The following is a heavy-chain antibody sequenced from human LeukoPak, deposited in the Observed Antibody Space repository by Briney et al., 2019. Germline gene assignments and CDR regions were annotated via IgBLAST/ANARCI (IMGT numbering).Heavy chain of an antibody. D-gene: IGHD3-22*01. J-gene: IGHJ4*02. CDR3: AKELNYYDSSGYYIR. CDR2: IRYDGSNK. CDR1: GFTFSSYG. V-gene: IGHV3-30*02. Sequence: PGGSLRLPCAASGFTFSSYGMHWVRQAPGKGLEWVAFIRYDGSNKYYADSVKGRFTISRDNSKNTLYLQMNSLRAEDTAVYYCAKELNYYDSSGYYIRWGQGTRVTVSS.